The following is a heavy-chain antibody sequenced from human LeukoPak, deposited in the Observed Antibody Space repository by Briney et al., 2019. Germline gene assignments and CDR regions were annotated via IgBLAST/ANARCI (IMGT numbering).Heavy chain of an antibody. V-gene: IGHV3-74*01. CDR2: IYVDGRTT. CDR1: GFTFSNYW. J-gene: IGHJ5*02. Sequence: GGSLRLSCVASGFTFSNYWMHWVRQPPGKGLVWVSRIYVDGRTTNYADSVKGRFTISRDNAKNTVYLEMNSLSVEDTATNYCIRDFRSADLWGQGTLVTVTS. CDR3: IRDFRSADL.